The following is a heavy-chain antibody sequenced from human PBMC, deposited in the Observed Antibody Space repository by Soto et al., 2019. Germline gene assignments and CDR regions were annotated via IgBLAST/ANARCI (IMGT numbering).Heavy chain of an antibody. V-gene: IGHV1-69*01. J-gene: IGHJ4*02. CDR1: GAIFSSNA. CDR3: ATGGRGYSYAPRFYCEY. Sequence: QVQLVQSGAEVKKPGSSVTVTCKASGAIFSSNAISWVRQAPGQGLEWMGGILPIFGRTNYAQKFQGRVTITADESTRTASMELSSLKSEDTAVYYCATGGRGYSYAPRFYCEYWGQVTLVTVSS. D-gene: IGHD5-18*01. CDR2: ILPIFGRT.